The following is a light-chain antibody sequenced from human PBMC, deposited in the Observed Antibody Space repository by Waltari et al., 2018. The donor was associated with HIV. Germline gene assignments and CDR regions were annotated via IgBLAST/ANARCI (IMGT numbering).Light chain of an antibody. CDR1: SSDVVSSRF. J-gene: IGLJ2*01. Sequence: QSALTQPASVSGSPGQSITLSCTGTSSDVVSSRFVPWYQLHPSKTPKPIIYEDNKRPSGVSDRFSGAKSGYTASLTISGLQAEDEADYCCWSYAGSSTIIFGGGTKLTVL. CDR2: EDN. CDR3: WSYAGSSTII. V-gene: IGLV2-23*01.